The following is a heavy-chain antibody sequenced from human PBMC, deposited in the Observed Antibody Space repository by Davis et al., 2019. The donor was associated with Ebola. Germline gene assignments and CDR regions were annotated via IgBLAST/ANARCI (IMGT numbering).Heavy chain of an antibody. D-gene: IGHD6-6*01. CDR3: ARGMSSSSWYYYFYYMDV. Sequence: PSETLSLTCTASGYSISSGYYWSWIRQPPGKGLEWIGYIYYSGSTNYNPSLKSRVTISVDTSKNQFSLKLSSVTAADTAVYYCARGMSSSSWYYYFYYMDVWGKGTTVTVSS. V-gene: IGHV4-61*01. CDR1: GYSISSGYY. J-gene: IGHJ6*03. CDR2: IYYSGST.